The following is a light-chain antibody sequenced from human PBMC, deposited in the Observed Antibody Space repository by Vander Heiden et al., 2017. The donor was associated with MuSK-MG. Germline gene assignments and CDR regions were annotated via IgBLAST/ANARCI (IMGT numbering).Light chain of an antibody. CDR2: SSS. V-gene: IGKV2-28*01. CDR1: QSLLHSNGYNY. CDR3: MQALQTPT. J-gene: IGKJ1*01. Sequence: IVMTQSPLSLPVTPGATASLSCRSSQSLLHSNGYNYKDWYLQKPGQSPQLLIVSSSNRASWVPDRLRDSGSGTVFTLKSSRLEAVVVVVYFCMQALQTPTFGQGTRVEIK.